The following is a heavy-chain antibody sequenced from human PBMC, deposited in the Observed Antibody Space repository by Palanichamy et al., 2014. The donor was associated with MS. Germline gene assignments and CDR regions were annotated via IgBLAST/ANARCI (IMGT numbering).Heavy chain of an antibody. CDR3: ARDLGFGVVTATTLVDDY. Sequence: QXVQSGAEVKKPGASVKVSCKASGYTLPATVSAGCDRPLDKGLSGWDGSALTMVTQNYAQKLQGRVTMTTDTSTSTAYMELRSLRSDDTAVYYCARDLGFGVVTATTLVDDYWGQGTLVTVSS. V-gene: IGHV1-18*04. J-gene: IGHJ4*02. D-gene: IGHD2-21*02. CDR1: GYTLPATV. CDR2: SALTMVTQ.